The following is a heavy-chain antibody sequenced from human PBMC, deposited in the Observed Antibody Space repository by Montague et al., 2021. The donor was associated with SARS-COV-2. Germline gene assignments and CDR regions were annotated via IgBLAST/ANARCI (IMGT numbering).Heavy chain of an antibody. CDR2: ISSDTTGGTT. J-gene: IGHJ3*01. Sequence: SLRLSCATSGFTFRDYGMSWARRAPGKGLEWVGFISSDTTGGTTNYAASVRGRFTIARDDYKSILYLQMNSLEIEDTALYYCFIFCGGDCRNEAFDFWGQGTMVTVLS. V-gene: IGHV3-49*04. D-gene: IGHD2-21*02. CDR3: FIFCGGDCRNEAFDF. CDR1: GFTFRDYG.